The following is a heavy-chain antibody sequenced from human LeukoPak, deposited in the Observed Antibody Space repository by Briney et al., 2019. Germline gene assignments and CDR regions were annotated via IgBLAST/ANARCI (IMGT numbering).Heavy chain of an antibody. J-gene: IGHJ5*02. Sequence: GGSLRLSCAASGFTVRSNYMSWVRQAPGKGLEWVSLIFNDGSTYYADSVKGRFTISRDNSKNTLYLQMNSLRAEDTAVYYCAKAGVVTRHWFDPWGQGTLVTVSS. CDR3: AKAGVVTRHWFDP. CDR1: GFTVRSNY. CDR2: IFNDGST. D-gene: IGHD2-21*02. V-gene: IGHV3-53*01.